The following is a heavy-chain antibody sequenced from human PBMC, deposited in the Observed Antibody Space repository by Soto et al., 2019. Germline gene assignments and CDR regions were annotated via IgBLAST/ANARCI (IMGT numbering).Heavy chain of an antibody. CDR3: PRALIGTFDAFDI. J-gene: IGHJ3*02. V-gene: IGHV4-59*01. Sequence: SETLSLTCSVSGGSISTYNWSWIRQAPGKRLEWLGYIFHSGATNYNPSLESRVTISVDTSKSQLSLRLTSVTAADTGVYFFPRALIGTFDAFDIWRQGTTVT. D-gene: IGHD3-22*01. CDR1: GGSISTYN. CDR2: IFHSGAT.